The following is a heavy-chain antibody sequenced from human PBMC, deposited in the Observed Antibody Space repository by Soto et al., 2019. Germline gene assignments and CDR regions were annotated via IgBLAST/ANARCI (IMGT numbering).Heavy chain of an antibody. D-gene: IGHD3-10*01. Sequence: SETLSLTCAVYGGSFSGNYWSWIRQPPGKGLEWIGEINHSGSTNYNASLKSRVTISVDRSNNPSSLKLSSGTAADTAVYYCARGRVYCYGSGSYYWFDPWGQGTLVTVSS. CDR2: INHSGST. V-gene: IGHV4-34*01. CDR3: ARGRVYCYGSGSYYWFDP. CDR1: GGSFSGNY. J-gene: IGHJ5*02.